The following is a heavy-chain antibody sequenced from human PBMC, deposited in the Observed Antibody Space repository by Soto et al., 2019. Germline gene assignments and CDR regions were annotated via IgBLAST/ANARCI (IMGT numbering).Heavy chain of an antibody. CDR3: ARESYYYDSSTFDI. V-gene: IGHV3-48*02. J-gene: IGHJ3*02. D-gene: IGHD3-22*01. Sequence: GALRLSCAGSGFTFSNFWMHWVRQAPGKGLEWVSYISRSSRTIYYADSVKGRFTISRDNAKNSLYLQMNSLRDEDTSVYYCARESYYYDSSTFDIWGQGTMVTVSS. CDR2: ISRSSRTI. CDR1: GFTFSNFW.